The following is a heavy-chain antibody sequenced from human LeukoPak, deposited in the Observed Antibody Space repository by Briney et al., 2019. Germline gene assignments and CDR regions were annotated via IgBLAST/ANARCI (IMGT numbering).Heavy chain of an antibody. V-gene: IGHV3-48*04. Sequence: PGGSLRLSCAASGFTFSSYSMNWVRQAPGKGLEWVSYISSSSSTIYYADSVKGRFTISRDNAKNSLYLQMNSLRAEDTAVYYCASGFPFTYYYDSSGLFWGQGTLVTVSS. CDR3: ASGFPFTYYYDSSGLF. J-gene: IGHJ4*02. D-gene: IGHD3-22*01. CDR1: GFTFSSYS. CDR2: ISSSSSTI.